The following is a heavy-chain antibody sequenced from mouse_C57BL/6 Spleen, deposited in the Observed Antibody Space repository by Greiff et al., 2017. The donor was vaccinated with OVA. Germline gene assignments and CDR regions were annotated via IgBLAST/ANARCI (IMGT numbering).Heavy chain of an antibody. V-gene: IGHV1-55*01. CDR3: ARRLSSYWYFDV. CDR2: IYPGSGST. Sequence: QVQLKQPGAELVKPGASVKMSCKASGYTFTSYWITWVKQRPGQGLEWIGDIYPGSGSTNYNEKFKSKATLTVDTSSSTAYMQLSSLTSEDSAVYYCARRLSSYWYFDVWGTGTTVTVSS. D-gene: IGHD1-3*01. J-gene: IGHJ1*03. CDR1: GYTFTSYW.